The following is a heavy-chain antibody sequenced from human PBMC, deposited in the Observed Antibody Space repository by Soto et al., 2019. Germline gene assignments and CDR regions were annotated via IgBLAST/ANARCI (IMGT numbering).Heavy chain of an antibody. V-gene: IGHV1-2*02. CDR2: INPQTGGT. D-gene: IGHD2-2*01. Sequence: ASVKVSCKASGYTFTGCYIHWVREAPGQGLEWMGWINPQTGGTSYAQKFQGRVTLSRDTSINTAYLELSRLRFDDAAVYFCARERYQVISDGMDVWGQGTTVTVSS. J-gene: IGHJ6*02. CDR3: ARERYQVISDGMDV. CDR1: GYTFTGCY.